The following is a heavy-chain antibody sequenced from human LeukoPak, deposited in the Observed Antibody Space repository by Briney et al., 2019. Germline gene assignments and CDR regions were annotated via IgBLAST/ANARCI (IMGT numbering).Heavy chain of an antibody. J-gene: IGHJ4*02. V-gene: IGHV1-46*01. D-gene: IGHD4-17*01. CDR3: ARAHRIRTDYGDYDGYYFDY. CDR1: GYTFTSYY. Sequence: ASVKVSCKASGYTFTSYYMHWVRQAPGQGLEWMGIINPSGGSTSYAQKFQGRVTMTRDTSTSTVYMELSSLRSEDTAVYYCARAHRIRTDYGDYDGYYFDYWGQGTLVTVSS. CDR2: INPSGGST.